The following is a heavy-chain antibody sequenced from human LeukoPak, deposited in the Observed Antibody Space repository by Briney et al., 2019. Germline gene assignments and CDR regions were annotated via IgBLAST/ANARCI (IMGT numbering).Heavy chain of an antibody. D-gene: IGHD6-13*01. Sequence: SETLSLTCTVSGGSISSYYWSWIRQPPGKGLEWIGYIYYSGTTNYNPSLKSRVTISVDTSKNQFSLNLSSVTAADTAVYYCAIGVYIAAAQYGYWGQGTLVTVSS. J-gene: IGHJ4*02. CDR2: IYYSGTT. V-gene: IGHV4-59*01. CDR1: GGSISSYY. CDR3: AIGVYIAAAQYGY.